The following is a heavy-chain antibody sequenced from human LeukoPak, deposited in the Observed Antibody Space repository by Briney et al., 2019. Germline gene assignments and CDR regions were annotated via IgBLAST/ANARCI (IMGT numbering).Heavy chain of an antibody. CDR2: INSDGSTT. D-gene: IGHD6-19*01. V-gene: IGHV3-74*01. CDR1: GFTFSSYW. Sequence: PWGSLRLSCAASGFTFSSYWMHWVRQAPGKGLVGVSRINSDGSTTSYADSVKGRFTISRDNSKNTLYLQMNSLRAEDTALYYCARRGAVAGTGDYWGQGTLVTVSS. J-gene: IGHJ4*02. CDR3: ARRGAVAGTGDY.